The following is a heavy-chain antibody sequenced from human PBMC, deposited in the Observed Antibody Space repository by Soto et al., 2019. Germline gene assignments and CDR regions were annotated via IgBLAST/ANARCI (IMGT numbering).Heavy chain of an antibody. CDR2: IIPIFGTA. CDR1: GGTFSSYA. J-gene: IGHJ6*02. D-gene: IGHD6-13*01. CDR3: ARASGIAAAGDYYYGMDV. V-gene: IGHV1-69*01. Sequence: QVQLVQSGAEVKKPGSSVKVSCKASGGTFSSYAISWVGQAPGQGLEWMGGIIPIFGTANYAQKFQGRVTITADESTSTAYMELSSLRSEDTAVYYCARASGIAAAGDYYYGMDVWGQGTTVTVSS.